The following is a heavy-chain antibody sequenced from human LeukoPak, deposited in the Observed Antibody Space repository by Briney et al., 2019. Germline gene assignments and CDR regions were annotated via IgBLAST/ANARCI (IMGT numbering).Heavy chain of an antibody. CDR3: TRRYNYDSSGYYYVRDAFEI. Sequence: RTGGSLRLSCTASGFTFGDYGMSWVRQAPGKRPEWVSFIRSKAYGGTTEYAASVEGRFTISRDDSKSIAYLQMNSLKTEDTAVYYCTRRYNYDSSGYYYVRDAFEIWGQGTMVTVSS. D-gene: IGHD3-22*01. CDR2: IRSKAYGGTT. J-gene: IGHJ3*02. CDR1: GFTFGDYG. V-gene: IGHV3-49*04.